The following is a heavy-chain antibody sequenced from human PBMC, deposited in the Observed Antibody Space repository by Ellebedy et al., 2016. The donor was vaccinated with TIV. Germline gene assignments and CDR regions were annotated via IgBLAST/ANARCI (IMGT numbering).Heavy chain of an antibody. CDR3: ARDLVVRGVEYGMDV. CDR2: IYYSGST. D-gene: IGHD3-10*01. J-gene: IGHJ6*02. CDR1: GGSISSYY. Sequence: SETLSLXXTVSGGSISSYYWSWIRQPPGKGLEWIGYIYYSGSTNYNPSLKSRVTISVDTSKNQFSLKLSSVTAADTAVYYCARDLVVRGVEYGMDVWGQGTTVTVSS. V-gene: IGHV4-59*01.